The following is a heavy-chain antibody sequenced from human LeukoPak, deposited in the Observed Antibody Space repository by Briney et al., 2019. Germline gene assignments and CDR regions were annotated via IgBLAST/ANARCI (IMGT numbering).Heavy chain of an antibody. J-gene: IGHJ4*02. D-gene: IGHD3-16*01. V-gene: IGHV3-7*01. CDR3: ARDRAGGYEDY. CDR1: GFTFSSYW. CDR2: IKQDGSEK. Sequence: GGSLRLSCAASGFTFSSYWMSWVRQAPGKGLEWVANIKQDGSEKYYVDSVKGRFTISRDNAKNSLCLQMNSLRAEDTAVYYCARDRAGGYEDYWGQGTLVTVSS.